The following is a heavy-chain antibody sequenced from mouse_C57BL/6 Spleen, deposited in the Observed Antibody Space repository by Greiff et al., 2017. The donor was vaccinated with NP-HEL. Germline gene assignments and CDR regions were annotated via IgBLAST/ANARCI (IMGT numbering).Heavy chain of an antibody. J-gene: IGHJ3*01. CDR2: IYPRDGST. D-gene: IGHD2-4*01. V-gene: IGHV1-85*01. CDR1: GYTFTSYD. CDR3: ARPYDYEEV. Sequence: QVHVKQSGPELVKPGASVKLSCKASGYTFTSYDINWVKQRPGQGLEWIGWIYPRDGSTKYNEKFKGKATLTVDTSSSTAYMELHSLTSEDSAVYFCARPYDYEEVWGQGTLVTVSA.